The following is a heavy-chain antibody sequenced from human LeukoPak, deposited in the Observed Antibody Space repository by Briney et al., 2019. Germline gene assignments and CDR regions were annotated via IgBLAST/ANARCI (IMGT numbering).Heavy chain of an antibody. D-gene: IGHD5-12*01. Sequence: GGSLRLSCAASGFFFSTHGMNWVRQAPGKGLEWVSGISPRGDIKYYADSVKGRFTISRDNSKNTVYLQMDSLRFEDAAIYYCAQDLAWIRFDNWGQGTLVTVSS. CDR3: AQDLAWIRFDN. CDR2: ISPRGDIK. V-gene: IGHV3-23*01. J-gene: IGHJ4*02. CDR1: GFFFSTHG.